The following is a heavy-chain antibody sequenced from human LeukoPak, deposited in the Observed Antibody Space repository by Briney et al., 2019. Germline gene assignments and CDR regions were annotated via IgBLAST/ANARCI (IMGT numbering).Heavy chain of an antibody. V-gene: IGHV3-30*03. CDR1: GFTFSNYG. CDR3: TREGMGTTFSAWFEP. Sequence: GGSLRLSCAASGFTFSNYGMHWVRQAPGKGLEWVAVVSSDGSIDYYADSLRGRLTVSRDNSKNTMFLQFNTLRPEDTAVYYCTREGMGTTFSAWFEPWGQGTMVTVSS. J-gene: IGHJ5*02. CDR2: VSSDGSID. D-gene: IGHD1-7*01.